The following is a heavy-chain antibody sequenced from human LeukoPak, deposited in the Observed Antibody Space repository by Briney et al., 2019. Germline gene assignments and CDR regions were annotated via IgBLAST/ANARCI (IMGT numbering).Heavy chain of an antibody. Sequence: GGSLRLSCAASGFTFSNAWMSWVRQAPGKGLEWVGRIKSKTDGGTTDYAAPVKGRFTISRDDSKNTLYLQMNSLKTEDTAVYYCTTLDYYGSGSYLQLYYYYYGMGVWGKGTTVTVSS. J-gene: IGHJ6*04. D-gene: IGHD3-10*01. CDR3: TTLDYYGSGSYLQLYYYYYGMGV. CDR1: GFTFSNAW. V-gene: IGHV3-15*01. CDR2: IKSKTDGGTT.